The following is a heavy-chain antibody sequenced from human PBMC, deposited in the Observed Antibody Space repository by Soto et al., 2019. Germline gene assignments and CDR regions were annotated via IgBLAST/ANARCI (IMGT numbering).Heavy chain of an antibody. CDR2: ISGGGGTI. CDR1: GFTLSTYG. CDR3: AKDPNGFYVGALDF. Sequence: GGSLRLSCAASGFTLSTYGMTRVRQAPGKGPEWVASISGGGGTISYTESVKGRFSISRDHSKNTLYLQMNNLRAEDTAIYFCAKDPNGFYVGALDFWGQGTMVTVSS. J-gene: IGHJ3*01. D-gene: IGHD3-16*01. V-gene: IGHV3-23*01.